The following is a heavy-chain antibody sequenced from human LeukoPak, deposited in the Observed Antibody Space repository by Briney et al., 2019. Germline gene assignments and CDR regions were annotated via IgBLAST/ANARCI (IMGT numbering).Heavy chain of an antibody. J-gene: IGHJ4*02. CDR1: GFTFNNYA. V-gene: IGHV3-21*01. CDR3: ARGIGSSWYRPLDY. CDR2: ITSSSSYI. D-gene: IGHD6-13*01. Sequence: AGGSLRLSCAASGFTFNNYAMNWVRQAPGKGLEWVSSITSSSSYIYYADLLKGRFTISRDNAKNSLYLQMNSLRAEDTAVYYCARGIGSSWYRPLDYWGQGTLVTVSS.